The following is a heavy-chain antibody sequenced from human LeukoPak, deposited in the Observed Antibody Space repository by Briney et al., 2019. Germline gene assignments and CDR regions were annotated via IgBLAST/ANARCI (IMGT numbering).Heavy chain of an antibody. CDR3: ARDESVVPAAESEGFDY. D-gene: IGHD2-2*01. CDR2: INPNSGST. J-gene: IGHJ4*02. V-gene: IGHV1-2*02. Sequence: GASVKVSCKASGYTFTGYYMHWVRQAPGQGLEWMGWINPNSGSTNYAQKFQGRVTMTRDTSISTAYMELSRLRSDDTAVYYCARDESVVPAAESEGFDYWGQGTLVTVSS. CDR1: GYTFTGYY.